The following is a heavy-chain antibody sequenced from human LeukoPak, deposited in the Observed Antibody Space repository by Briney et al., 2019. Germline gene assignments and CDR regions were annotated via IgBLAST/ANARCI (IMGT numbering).Heavy chain of an antibody. CDR2: INTGTGNP. V-gene: IGHV7-4-1*02. CDR1: GYTFTNYA. Sequence: ASVKVCCKTSGYTFTNYAINWVRQAPGQGLEFMGWINTGTGNPTYAQDFTGRFVFSLNTAFSTAYLQISTLKPEYTAVYYCASIVAHSFDYWGQGTLVTVSS. J-gene: IGHJ4*02. CDR3: ASIVAHSFDY. D-gene: IGHD5-12*01.